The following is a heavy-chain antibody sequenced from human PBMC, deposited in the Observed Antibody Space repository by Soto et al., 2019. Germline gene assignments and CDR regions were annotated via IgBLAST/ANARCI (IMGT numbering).Heavy chain of an antibody. CDR3: ARTAMVVNDAFDI. J-gene: IGHJ3*02. CDR2: ISYDGNNK. D-gene: IGHD5-18*01. V-gene: IGHV3-30-3*01. CDR1: GFTFSSYA. Sequence: QVQLVESGGGVVQPGRSLRLSCAASGFTFSSYAMHWVRQAPGKGLEWVAIISYDGNNKYYADSVKGRFTISRDNSKNTLYLQMKSLRTEDTAVYYCARTAMVVNDAFDIWGQGTMVTVSS.